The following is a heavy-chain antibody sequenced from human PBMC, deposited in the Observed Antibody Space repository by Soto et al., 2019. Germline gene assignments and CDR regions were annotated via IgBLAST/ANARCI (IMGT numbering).Heavy chain of an antibody. CDR1: VYPFTGYG. D-gene: IGHD4-17*01. CDR3: ARVYGGNSVLGYYYYGMDV. Sequence: SVKVSCRSSVYPFTGYGISWVRQAPGQGLEWMGWISAYNGNTNYSQKLQGRVTMTTDTSTSTAYMELRSLRSDDTAVYYCARVYGGNSVLGYYYYGMDVWGQGTTVTVSS. V-gene: IGHV1-18*01. J-gene: IGHJ6*02. CDR2: ISAYNGNT.